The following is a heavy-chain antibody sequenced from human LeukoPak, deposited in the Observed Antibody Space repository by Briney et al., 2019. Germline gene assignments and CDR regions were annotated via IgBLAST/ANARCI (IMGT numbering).Heavy chain of an antibody. CDR1: GFTFSSYW. Sequence: GGALRLSCAASGFTFSSYWMSWVRQAPGKGLEWVANIKQDGSEKYYVDSVKGRFTISRDNAKNSLYLQMNSLRAEDTAVYYCARDEIPDSSGWYGNWGQGTLVTVSS. CDR2: IKQDGSEK. V-gene: IGHV3-7*01. J-gene: IGHJ4*02. D-gene: IGHD6-13*01. CDR3: ARDEIPDSSGWYGN.